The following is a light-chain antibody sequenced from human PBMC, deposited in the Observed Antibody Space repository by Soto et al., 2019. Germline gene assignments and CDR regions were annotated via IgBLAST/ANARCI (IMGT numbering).Light chain of an antibody. CDR3: ETWDTTSLV. J-gene: IGLJ3*02. CDR2: LERSGSY. V-gene: IGLV4-60*02. Sequence: QPVLTQSSSASASLGSSVKLTCTLSSGHSSYIIAWHQQQPGKAPRYLMKLERSGSYNKGSGVPDRFSGSSSGADRYLTISNRQVEDEADYYCETWDTTSLVFGGGTKVTVL. CDR1: SGHSSYI.